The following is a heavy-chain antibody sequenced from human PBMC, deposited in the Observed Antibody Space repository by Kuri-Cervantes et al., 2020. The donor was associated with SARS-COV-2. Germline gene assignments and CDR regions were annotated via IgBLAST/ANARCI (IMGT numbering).Heavy chain of an antibody. D-gene: IGHD2-15*01. V-gene: IGHV3-30*01. CDR2: ISYDGSNK. CDR1: GFTFSSYA. Sequence: GGSLRLSCAASGFTFSSYAMRWVRQAPGKGLEWVAVISYDGSNKYYADSVKGRFTISRDNSKNTLYLQMNSLRAEDTAVYYCARGLRGVVVAASPFDYWGQGTLVTVSS. J-gene: IGHJ4*02. CDR3: ARGLRGVVVAASPFDY.